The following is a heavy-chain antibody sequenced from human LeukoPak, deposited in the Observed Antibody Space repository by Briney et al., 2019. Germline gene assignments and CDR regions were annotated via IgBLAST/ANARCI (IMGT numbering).Heavy chain of an antibody. CDR1: GFTFSSYA. CDR2: ISYDGSNK. CDR3: ARDWSVVGFDY. V-gene: IGHV3-30-3*01. J-gene: IGHJ4*02. Sequence: PGGSLRLSCAASGFTFSSYAMHWVRQAPGKGLEWVAVISYDGSNKYYADSVKGRFTISRDNSKNTLYLQMNSLRAEDTAVYYCARDWSVVGFDYWGQGTLVTVSS. D-gene: IGHD2-15*01.